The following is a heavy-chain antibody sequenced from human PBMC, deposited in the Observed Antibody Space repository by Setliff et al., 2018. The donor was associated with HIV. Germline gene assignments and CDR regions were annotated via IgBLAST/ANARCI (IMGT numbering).Heavy chain of an antibody. D-gene: IGHD6-19*01. J-gene: IGHJ3*02. Sequence: ASVKVSCKASGYSFARYGLSWVRQAPGQGLEWMGWISGFNGITKYAQSFQDRVAMTTETATSTAYMEMRSLRSDDTAVYFCARVPYRSAWFSGGHDAFDIWGQGTMVTVSS. CDR3: ARVPYRSAWFSGGHDAFDI. V-gene: IGHV1-18*01. CDR2: ISGFNGIT. CDR1: GYSFARYG.